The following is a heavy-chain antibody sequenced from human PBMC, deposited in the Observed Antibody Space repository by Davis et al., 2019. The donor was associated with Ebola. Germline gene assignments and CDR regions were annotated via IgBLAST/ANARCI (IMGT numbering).Heavy chain of an antibody. V-gene: IGHV4-34*01. CDR3: ARGLELLRVWYYYYMDV. Sequence: PSETLSLTCAVYGGSFSGYYWSWIRQPPGKGLEWIGEINHSGSTNYNPSLKSRVTISVDTSKNQFSLKLSSVTAADTAVYYCARGLELLRVWYYYYMDVWGKGTTVTVSS. CDR1: GGSFSGYY. D-gene: IGHD2/OR15-2a*01. J-gene: IGHJ6*03. CDR2: INHSGST.